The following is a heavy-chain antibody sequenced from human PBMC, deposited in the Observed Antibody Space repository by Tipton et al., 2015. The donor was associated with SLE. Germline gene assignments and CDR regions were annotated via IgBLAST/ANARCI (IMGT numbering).Heavy chain of an antibody. D-gene: IGHD6-25*01. CDR2: IYSGGGSI. CDR1: GFTFSSYA. Sequence: SLRLSCAASGFTFSSYAMSWVRQAPGKGLEWVSIIYSGGGSIYYADSVKGRFTISRDNSKSTLYLQMNSLRAEDTAVYYCAKYSTGWHEDYWGQGTLVTVSS. CDR3: AKYSTGWHEDY. J-gene: IGHJ4*02. V-gene: IGHV3-23*03.